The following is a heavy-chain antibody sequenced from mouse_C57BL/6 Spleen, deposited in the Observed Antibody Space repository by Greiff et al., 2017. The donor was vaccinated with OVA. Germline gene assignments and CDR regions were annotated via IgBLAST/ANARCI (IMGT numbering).Heavy chain of an antibody. CDR1: GYTFTSYW. CDR2: IHPNSGST. V-gene: IGHV1-64*01. Sequence: VQLQQPGAELVKPGASVKLSCKASGYTFTSYWMHWVKQRPGQGLEWIGMIHPNSGSTNYNEKFKSKATLTVDKSSSTAYMQLSSLTSEDAAVYYCAINGYYAMDYWGQGTSVTVSS. J-gene: IGHJ4*01. CDR3: AINGYYAMDY.